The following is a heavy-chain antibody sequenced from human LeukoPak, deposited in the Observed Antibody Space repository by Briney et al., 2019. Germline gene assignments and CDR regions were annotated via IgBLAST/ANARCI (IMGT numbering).Heavy chain of an antibody. V-gene: IGHV3-15*01. Sequence: GGSLILSCAASGFTFSNAWMSWVRQAPGKGLEWVGRIKSKTDGETTDYAAPVKGRFTISRDDSKNTLYLQMNSLRAEDTAVYYCAREFNYYDSSGYYNAQVPMDYWGQGTLVTVSS. CDR2: IKSKTDGETT. CDR3: AREFNYYDSSGYYNAQVPMDY. CDR1: GFTFSNAW. J-gene: IGHJ4*02. D-gene: IGHD3-22*01.